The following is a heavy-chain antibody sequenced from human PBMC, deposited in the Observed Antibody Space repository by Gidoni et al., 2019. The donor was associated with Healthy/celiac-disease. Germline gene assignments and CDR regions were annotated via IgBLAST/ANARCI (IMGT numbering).Heavy chain of an antibody. Sequence: EVQLVESGGGLVQPGGSLRLSCAASGFTFSSYEMTWVRPAPGKGREWVSYISSSGSTIYYADSLKGRFTISRDNAKNSLYLQMNSLRAEDTAVYYCARGDYYYDSSGYYGYWGQGTLVTVSS. V-gene: IGHV3-48*03. D-gene: IGHD3-22*01. CDR3: ARGDYYYDSSGYYGY. CDR2: ISSSGSTI. J-gene: IGHJ4*02. CDR1: GFTFSSYE.